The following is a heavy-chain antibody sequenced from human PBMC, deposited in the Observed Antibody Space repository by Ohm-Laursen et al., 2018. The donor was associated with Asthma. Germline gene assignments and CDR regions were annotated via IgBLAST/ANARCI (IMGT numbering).Heavy chain of an antibody. V-gene: IGHV4-59*01. Sequence: TLSLTCTVSGGSISSYYWSWIRQPPGKGLEWIGYIYYSGSTNYNPSLKSRVTISVDTSKNQFSLKLSSVTAADTAVYYCARDFLDGGNGMDVWGQGTTVTVSS. J-gene: IGHJ6*02. CDR1: GGSISSYY. D-gene: IGHD3-16*01. CDR3: ARDFLDGGNGMDV. CDR2: IYYSGST.